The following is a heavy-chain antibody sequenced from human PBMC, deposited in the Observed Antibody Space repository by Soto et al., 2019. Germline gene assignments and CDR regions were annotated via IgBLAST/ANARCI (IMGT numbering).Heavy chain of an antibody. J-gene: IGHJ3*02. CDR3: ARGGGVGVAGSAAFDM. Sequence: QLHLVQSGAVVKKPGASVTVSCSASGYPVTAYYMHWVRQAPGRGLEWMGGINPATGAAKYTPTFPGRVTMTRETATSTVFMELSGLTSEDTAGFYWARGGGVGVAGSAAFDMWGQGTLVTVSS. CDR1: GYPVTAYY. CDR2: INPATGAA. V-gene: IGHV1-2*02. D-gene: IGHD3-3*01.